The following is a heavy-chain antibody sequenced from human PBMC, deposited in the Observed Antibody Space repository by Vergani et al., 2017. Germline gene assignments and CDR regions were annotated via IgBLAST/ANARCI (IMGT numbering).Heavy chain of an antibody. CDR2: IYYSGST. CDR1: GGSISSYY. Sequence: QVQLQESGPGLVKPSETLSLTCTVSGGSISSYYWSCIRQPPGKGLEWIGYIYYSGSTNYNPSLKSRVTISVDTSKNQFSLKLSSVTAADTAVYYCARARRSGDFWSGHYFDDWGQGTLVTVSS. D-gene: IGHD3-3*01. CDR3: ARARRSGDFWSGHYFDD. V-gene: IGHV4-59*01. J-gene: IGHJ4*02.